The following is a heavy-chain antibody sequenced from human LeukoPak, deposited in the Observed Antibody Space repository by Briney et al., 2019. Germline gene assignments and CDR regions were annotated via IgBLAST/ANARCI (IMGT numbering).Heavy chain of an antibody. Sequence: GSLRLSCAASGFTFSSYAMSWVRQAPGKGLEWVSAISGSGGSTYYADSVKGRFTISRDNSKNTLYLQMNSLRAEDTAVYYCAKSGYSYGYIEEGWYFDLWAVAPWSLSPQ. CDR1: GFTFSSYA. CDR3: AKSGYSYGYIEEGWYFDL. CDR2: ISGSGGST. V-gene: IGHV3-23*01. J-gene: IGHJ2*01. D-gene: IGHD5-18*01.